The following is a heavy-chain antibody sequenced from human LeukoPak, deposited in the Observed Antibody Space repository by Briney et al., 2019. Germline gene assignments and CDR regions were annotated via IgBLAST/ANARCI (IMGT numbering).Heavy chain of an antibody. D-gene: IGHD4-17*01. V-gene: IGHV3-33*06. J-gene: IGHJ1*01. CDR3: AKPSRGDYERYFQH. Sequence: GGSLRLSCAASGFTFSSYGMHWVRQAPGKGLEWVAVIWYDGSNKYYADSVKGRFTISRDNSKNTLYLQMNSLRAGDTAVYYCAKPSRGDYERYFQHWGQGTLVTVSS. CDR1: GFTFSSYG. CDR2: IWYDGSNK.